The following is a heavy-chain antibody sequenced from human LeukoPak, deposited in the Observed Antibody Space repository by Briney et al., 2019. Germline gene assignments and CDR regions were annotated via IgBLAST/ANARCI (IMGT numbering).Heavy chain of an antibody. CDR2: IKQDGSER. V-gene: IGHV3-7*01. Sequence: GGSLRLSCAASGFTFSSYWMAWVRQAPGKRPEWVANIKQDGSERYYVDSVKGRFTISRDNAKNSLFLQMNSLRAEDTAMYYCARDKVVGATWFDPWGQGTLVTVSS. J-gene: IGHJ5*02. D-gene: IGHD1-26*01. CDR1: GFTFSSYW. CDR3: ARDKVVGATWFDP.